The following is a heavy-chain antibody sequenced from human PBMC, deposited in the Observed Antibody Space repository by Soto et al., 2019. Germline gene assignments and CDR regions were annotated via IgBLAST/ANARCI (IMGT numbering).Heavy chain of an antibody. D-gene: IGHD6-19*01. V-gene: IGHV5-51*01. J-gene: IGHJ4*02. CDR3: ARPLDTSGWNDY. CDR2: IYPGDSDT. Sequence: GESLKISCKGSGYSFTSYWIGWVREMPGKGLEWMGIIYPGDSDTRYSPSFEGQVTISADKSISTAYLQWSSLKASDTATYYCARPLDTSGWNDYWGQGALVTVSS. CDR1: GYSFTSYW.